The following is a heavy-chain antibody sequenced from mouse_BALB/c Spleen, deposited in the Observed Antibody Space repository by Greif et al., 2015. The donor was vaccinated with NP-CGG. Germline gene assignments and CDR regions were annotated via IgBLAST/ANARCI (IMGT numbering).Heavy chain of an antibody. V-gene: IGHV1-4*01. J-gene: IGHJ3*01. CDR2: INPSSGYT. CDR3: ARREGKTTMITTGFAY. CDR1: GYTFTSYT. Sequence: VQLQQSGAELARPGASVKMSCKASGYTFTSYTMHWVKQRPGQGLEWIGYINPSSGYTNYNQKFKDKATLTADKSSSTAYMQLSSLTSEDSAVYYCARREGKTTMITTGFAYWGQGTLVTVSA. D-gene: IGHD2-4*01.